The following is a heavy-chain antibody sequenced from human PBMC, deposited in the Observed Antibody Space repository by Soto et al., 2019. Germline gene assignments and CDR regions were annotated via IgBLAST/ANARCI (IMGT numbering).Heavy chain of an antibody. CDR3: ARQGSNGAYYYYGMDV. Sequence: LGESLKISCKGSGYRFSSYWIAWVRQMPGKGLEWMGIIYPGDSDTIYSPSFQGQVTFSADKSTSTAYLQWSSPKASDTAMYYCARQGSNGAYYYYGMDVWGQGTTVTVSS. CDR2: IYPGDSDT. V-gene: IGHV5-51*01. J-gene: IGHJ6*02. D-gene: IGHD2-8*01. CDR1: GYRFSSYW.